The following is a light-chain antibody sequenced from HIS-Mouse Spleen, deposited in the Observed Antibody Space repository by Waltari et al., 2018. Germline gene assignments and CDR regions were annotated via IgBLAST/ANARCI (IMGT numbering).Light chain of an antibody. CDR3: SSYTSSSTLVV. CDR1: SSDVGGYNY. J-gene: IGLJ2*01. Sequence: QSALTQPASVSGSPGQSITISCTGTSSDVGGYNYVSWYQQHPGKAPKLMIYEVSKRPSLVSIRSSGSKSGNTASLTISGLQAEDDADYYCSSYTSSSTLVVFGGGTKLTVL. V-gene: IGLV2-14*01. CDR2: EVS.